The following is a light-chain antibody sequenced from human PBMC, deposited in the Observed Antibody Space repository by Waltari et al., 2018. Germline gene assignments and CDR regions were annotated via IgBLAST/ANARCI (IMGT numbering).Light chain of an antibody. Sequence: ETVMPQSPATLSVAPGERATTSCRASQGVGRELAWYQQKPGQAPRLLIYGVSTRATGVPARFSGSGSGAEFTLTISSLQSEDFEVYYCQQYDNWPLTFGGGTKVEIK. CDR3: QQYDNWPLT. V-gene: IGKV3D-15*01. CDR1: QGVGRE. J-gene: IGKJ4*01. CDR2: GVS.